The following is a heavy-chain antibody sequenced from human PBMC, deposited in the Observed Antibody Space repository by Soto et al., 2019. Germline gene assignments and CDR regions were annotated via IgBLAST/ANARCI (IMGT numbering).Heavy chain of an antibody. J-gene: IGHJ6*03. V-gene: IGHV3-23*01. CDR1: EFTFSSFV. CDR3: AKAASVVVVAAVSRPMDV. CDR2: ISGSGGST. Sequence: GGSLRLSCAASEFTFSSFVMSWVRQAPGKGLEWVSAISGSGGSTYYADSVKGRFTISRDNSNNTLYLQMNSLRAEDTAVYYCAKAASVVVVAAVSRPMDVWGKGTTVTVSS. D-gene: IGHD2-15*01.